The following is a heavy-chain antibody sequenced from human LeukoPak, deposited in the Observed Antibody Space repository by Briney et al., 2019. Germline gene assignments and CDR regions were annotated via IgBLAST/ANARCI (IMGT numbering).Heavy chain of an antibody. Sequence: GGSLRLSCAASGFTFSSYTMNWVRQAPGKGLEWVSSISSSSSAIYYAASVKGRFTISRDNAKNSLYLQMNSLRDEDTTVYYCARGALRYSDYWGQGTLVTVSS. CDR3: ARGALRYSDY. V-gene: IGHV3-48*02. D-gene: IGHD3-9*01. CDR2: ISSSSSAI. CDR1: GFTFSSYT. J-gene: IGHJ4*02.